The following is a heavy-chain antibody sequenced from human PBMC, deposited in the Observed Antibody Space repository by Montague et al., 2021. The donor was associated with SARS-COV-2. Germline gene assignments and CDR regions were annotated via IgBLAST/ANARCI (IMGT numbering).Heavy chain of an antibody. V-gene: IGHV4-59*08. Sequence: SETLSLTCTVSGGSTASHYWNWIRQSPGKRPEWIGYVYYNGDTKYNPSLQSRVTISIDTSENQFSLRLNSVTAADTAAYYCARRLTGLGPPFDPWGQGTLVIVSS. CDR1: GGSTASHY. J-gene: IGHJ5*02. CDR3: ARRLTGLGPPFDP. D-gene: IGHD3/OR15-3a*01. CDR2: VYYNGDT.